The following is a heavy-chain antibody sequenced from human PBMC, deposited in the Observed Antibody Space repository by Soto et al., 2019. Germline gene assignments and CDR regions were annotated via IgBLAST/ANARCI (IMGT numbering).Heavy chain of an antibody. CDR2: INHSGST. D-gene: IGHD3-10*01. CDR1: GGSFSGYY. J-gene: IGHJ4*02. V-gene: IGHV4-34*01. CDR3: ARVRSTMVRGVIVDY. Sequence: QVQLQQWGAGLLKPSETLSLTCAVYGGSFSGYYWSWIRQPPGKGLEWIGEINHSGSTNYNPSLKSRVTISVDTSKYQFSLKLSSVTAADTAVYYCARVRSTMVRGVIVDYWGQGTLVTVSS.